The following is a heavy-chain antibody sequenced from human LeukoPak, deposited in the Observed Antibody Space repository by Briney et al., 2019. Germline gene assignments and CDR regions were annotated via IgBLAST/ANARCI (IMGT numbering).Heavy chain of an antibody. D-gene: IGHD7-27*01. CDR1: GFIFSSFA. CDR2: ISPSYDI. CDR3: ARDHNWGFDY. J-gene: IGHJ4*02. Sequence: GGSLRLSCAASGFIFSSFAMNWVRQAPGKGLEWVSYISPSYDIYYSDSVRGRFTISRDNAKNSLYLQMNSLRDEDTAVYYCARDHNWGFDYWGQGTLVAVSS. V-gene: IGHV3-48*02.